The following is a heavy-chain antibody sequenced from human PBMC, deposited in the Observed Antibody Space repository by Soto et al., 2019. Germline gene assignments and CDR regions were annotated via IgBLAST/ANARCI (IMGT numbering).Heavy chain of an antibody. CDR3: AVGAQKRYYYGMDV. Sequence: SVKVSCKASGGTFSSYAISWVRQAPGQGLEWMGGIIPIFGTANYAQKFQGRVTITADESTSTAYMELSNLRSEDTAVYYCAVGAQKRYYYGMDVWGQGTTVTVSS. CDR2: IIPIFGTA. J-gene: IGHJ6*02. V-gene: IGHV1-69*13. CDR1: GGTFSSYA.